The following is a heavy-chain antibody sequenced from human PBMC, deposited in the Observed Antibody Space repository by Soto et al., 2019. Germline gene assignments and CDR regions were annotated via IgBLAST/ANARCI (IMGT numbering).Heavy chain of an antibody. V-gene: IGHV5-10-1*01. CDR2: IDPSDSYT. J-gene: IGHJ6*02. CDR1: GYSFTSYW. Sequence: GESLKISCKGSGYSFTSYWISWVRQMPGKGLEWMGRIDPSDSYTNYSPSFQGHVTISADKSISTAYLQWSSLKASDTAMYYCARRDGYRYGLHYYYGMDVSVRGTTVTVSS. CDR3: ARRDGYRYGLHYYYGMDV. D-gene: IGHD5-18*01.